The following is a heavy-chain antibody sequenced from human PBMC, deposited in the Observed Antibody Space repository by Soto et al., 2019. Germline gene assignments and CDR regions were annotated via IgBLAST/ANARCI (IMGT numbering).Heavy chain of an antibody. CDR1: GFTFSSYA. CDR2: ISNSGGST. J-gene: IGHJ4*02. CDR3: AKKDSTWYYY. Sequence: HPGGSLRLSCVASGFTFSSYAMSWVRQAPGKGLEWVSGISNSGGSTYYADSVRGRFTISRDNSKNTLNLQMSSLRAEETAVYYCAKKDSTWYYYWGQGTLVTVSS. D-gene: IGHD6-13*01. V-gene: IGHV3-23*01.